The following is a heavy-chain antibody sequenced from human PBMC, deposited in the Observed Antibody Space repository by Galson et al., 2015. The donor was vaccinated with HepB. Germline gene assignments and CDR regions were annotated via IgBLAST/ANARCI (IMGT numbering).Heavy chain of an antibody. V-gene: IGHV3-30*18. D-gene: IGHD3-10*01. CDR3: AKDPHTMVRGVHYYYYGMDV. CDR2: ISYDGSNK. J-gene: IGHJ6*02. CDR1: GFTFSSYG. Sequence: SLRLSCAASGFTFSSYGMHWVRQAPGKGLEWVAVISYDGSNKYYADSVKGRFTISRDNSKNTLYLQMNSLRAEDTAVYYCAKDPHTMVRGVHYYYYGMDVWGQGTTVTVSS.